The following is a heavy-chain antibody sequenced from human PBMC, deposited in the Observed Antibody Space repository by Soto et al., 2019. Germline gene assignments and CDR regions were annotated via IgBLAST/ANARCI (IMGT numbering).Heavy chain of an antibody. V-gene: IGHV4-39*01. CDR1: GGSISSSSYY. CDR2: IYYSGST. CDR3: ARLGGRCYSCPDY. Sequence: SETLSLTCTVSGGSISSSSYYWGWIRQPPGKGLEWIGSIYYSGSTYYNPSLKSRVTISVDTSKNQFSLKLSSVTAADTAVYYCARLGGRCYSCPDYWGQGTLVTVSS. D-gene: IGHD2-15*01. J-gene: IGHJ4*02.